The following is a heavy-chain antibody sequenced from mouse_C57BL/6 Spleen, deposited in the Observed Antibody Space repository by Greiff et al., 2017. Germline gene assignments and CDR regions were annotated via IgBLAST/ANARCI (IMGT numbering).Heavy chain of an antibody. CDR1: GYTFTDYN. D-gene: IGHD4-1*02. CDR3: AKRTQLVFDY. J-gene: IGHJ2*01. Sequence: EVQLQQSGPELVKPGASVKIPCKASGYTFTDYNMAWVKQSHGKSLEWIGDINPYYGGTIYNQKFKGKDTLTVDKSSSTAYMELRSLTSEDTAVYYCAKRTQLVFDYWGQGTTLTVAS. V-gene: IGHV1-18*01. CDR2: INPYYGGT.